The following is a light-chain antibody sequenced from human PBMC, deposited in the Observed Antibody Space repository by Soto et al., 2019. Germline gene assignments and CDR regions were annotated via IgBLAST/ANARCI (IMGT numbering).Light chain of an antibody. CDR3: QQYNNWPQT. Sequence: IVLTQSPGTLSLSPGERATLSCRASQSVGSSLAWYQQKLGQAPRLLIYGASTRATGIPARFSGSGSGTEFTLTISSLQSEDFAVYYCQQYNNWPQTFGQGTKVDI. CDR1: QSVGSS. V-gene: IGKV3-15*01. CDR2: GAS. J-gene: IGKJ1*01.